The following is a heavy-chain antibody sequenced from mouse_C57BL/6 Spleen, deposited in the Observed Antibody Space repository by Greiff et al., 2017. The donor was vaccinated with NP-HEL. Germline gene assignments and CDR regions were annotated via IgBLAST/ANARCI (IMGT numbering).Heavy chain of an antibody. CDR1: GYTFTDYE. Sequence: VQLQQSGAELVRPGASVTLSCKASGYTFTDYEMHWVKQTPVHGLEWIGAIDPETGGTAYNQKFKGKATLTADKSSSTAYMALRSLTSEDSAVYYWTRTTVVPAWLAYWGQGTLVTVSA. CDR2: IDPETGGT. V-gene: IGHV1-15*01. CDR3: TRTTVVPAWLAY. D-gene: IGHD1-1*01. J-gene: IGHJ3*01.